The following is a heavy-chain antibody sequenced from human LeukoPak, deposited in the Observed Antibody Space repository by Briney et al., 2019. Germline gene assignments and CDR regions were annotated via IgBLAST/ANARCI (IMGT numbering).Heavy chain of an antibody. D-gene: IGHD1-1*01. CDR1: GFTFSDYY. Sequence: GGSLRLSCAASGFTFSDYYMSWIRQAPGKGLEWVSYISSSGSTIYYADSVKGRFTISRDNAKNSLYLQMNSLRAEDTAVYYCARDVQLGTTLGGYYYYYYYMDVWGKGTTVTVSS. CDR3: ARDVQLGTTLGGYYYYYYYMDV. J-gene: IGHJ6*03. CDR2: ISSSGSTI. V-gene: IGHV3-11*04.